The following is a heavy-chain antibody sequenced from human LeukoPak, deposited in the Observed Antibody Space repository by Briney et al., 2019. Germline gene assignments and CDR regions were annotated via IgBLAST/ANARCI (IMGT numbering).Heavy chain of an antibody. J-gene: IGHJ6*02. Sequence: GESLKISCKGSGYSFTSYWIGWVRQMPGKGLEWMGIIYPGDSDARYSPSFQGQVTISADKSISTAYLQWSSLKASDTAMYYCARLGQQLVYYYYGMDVWGQGTTVTVSS. D-gene: IGHD6-13*01. CDR2: IYPGDSDA. CDR3: ARLGQQLVYYYYGMDV. V-gene: IGHV5-51*01. CDR1: GYSFTSYW.